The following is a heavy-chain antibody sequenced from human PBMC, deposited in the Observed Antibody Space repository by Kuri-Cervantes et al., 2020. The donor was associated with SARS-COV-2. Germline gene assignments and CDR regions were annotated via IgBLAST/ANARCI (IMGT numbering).Heavy chain of an antibody. J-gene: IGHJ4*02. D-gene: IGHD3-22*01. CDR2: ISAYNGNT. CDR3: AMVRKDSSGRTEDY. Sequence: ASVKVSCKASGYTFTSYGISWVRQAPGQGLEWMGWISAYNGNTNYAQKPQGRVTMTTDTSTSTAYMELRSLRSDDTAVYYCAMVRKDSSGRTEDYWGQGTLVTVSS. V-gene: IGHV1-18*01. CDR1: GYTFTSYG.